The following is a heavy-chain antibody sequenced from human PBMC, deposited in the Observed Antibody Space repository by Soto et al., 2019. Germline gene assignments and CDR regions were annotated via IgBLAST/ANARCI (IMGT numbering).Heavy chain of an antibody. CDR2: INHSGST. J-gene: IGHJ5*02. Sequence: QVQLQQWGAGLLKPSETLSLTCAVYAGSFSGYYWRWIRQPPGKGPEWLGEINHSGSTNYNPSLKSRVTISVDTSKNRFALRVSSVTAADRGVYYCARSSGWYRVGWFDPWGQGTLVTVSS. CDR1: AGSFSGYY. D-gene: IGHD6-19*01. V-gene: IGHV4-34*01. CDR3: ARSSGWYRVGWFDP.